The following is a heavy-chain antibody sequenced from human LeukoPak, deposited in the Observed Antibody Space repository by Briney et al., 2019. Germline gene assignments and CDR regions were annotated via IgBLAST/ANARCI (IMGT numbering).Heavy chain of an antibody. D-gene: IGHD1/OR15-1a*01. J-gene: IGHJ5*02. V-gene: IGHV3-23*01. CDR3: AKGNHYNFEQYNWFAP. CDR1: GFTFSSYA. Sequence: GGSLRLSCAASGFTFSSYAMSWVRQAPGKGQEWVSAISGSGGSTYYADSVKGRFTISRDNSKNFVYLQMSSLRTEDTALYYCAKGNHYNFEQYNWFAPCGQGTLVTVSS. CDR2: ISGSGGST.